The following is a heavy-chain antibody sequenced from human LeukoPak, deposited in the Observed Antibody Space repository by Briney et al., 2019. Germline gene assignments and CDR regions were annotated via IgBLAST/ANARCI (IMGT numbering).Heavy chain of an antibody. CDR3: AANAGIAVAGTHWFDP. J-gene: IGHJ5*02. CDR1: GGTFSSYA. D-gene: IGHD6-19*01. V-gene: IGHV1-69*13. CDR2: IIPIFGTA. Sequence: SVKVSCKASGGTFSSYAISWVRQAPGQGLEWMGGIIPIFGTANYAQKFQGRVTITADESTSTAYMELSSLRSEDTAVYYCAANAGIAVAGTHWFDPWGQGTLVTVSS.